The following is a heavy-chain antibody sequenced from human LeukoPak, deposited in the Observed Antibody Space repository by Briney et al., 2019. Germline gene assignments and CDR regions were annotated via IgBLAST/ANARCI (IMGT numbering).Heavy chain of an antibody. V-gene: IGHV1-8*01. J-gene: IGHJ6*02. CDR1: GYTFTSYD. CDR2: MNPNSGNT. Sequence: ASVTVSCKASGYTFTSYDINWVRQATGQGLEWMGWMNPNSGNTGYAQKFQGRVTMTRNTSISTAYMELSSLRSEDTAVYYCARAPYGSSWYVGYYYGMDVWGQGTTVTVSS. D-gene: IGHD6-13*01. CDR3: ARAPYGSSWYVGYYYGMDV.